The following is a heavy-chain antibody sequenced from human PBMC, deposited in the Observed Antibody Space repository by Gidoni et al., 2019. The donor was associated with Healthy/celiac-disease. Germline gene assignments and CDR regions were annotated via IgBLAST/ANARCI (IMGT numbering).Heavy chain of an antibody. J-gene: IGHJ4*02. V-gene: IGHV3-11*06. CDR3: ARDERFSEYFDY. D-gene: IGHD3-3*01. Sequence: QVQLVESGGGLVKPGGSLSISCAASGFTFSDYYRSWSRQAPGKGLEWVSYISSSSSYTNYADSVKGRFTISRDNAKNSLYLQMNSLRAEDTAVYYCARDERFSEYFDYWGQGTLVTVSS. CDR1: GFTFSDYY. CDR2: ISSSSSYT.